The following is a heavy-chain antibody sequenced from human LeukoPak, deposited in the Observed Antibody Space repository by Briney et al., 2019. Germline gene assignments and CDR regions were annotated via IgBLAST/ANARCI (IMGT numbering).Heavy chain of an antibody. CDR1: GYSISSGYY. CDR2: IHYSGST. Sequence: PSETLSLTCAVSGYSISSGYYWGWIRQPPGKGLEWIGNIHYSGSTYYNPSLKSPVTISVDTSKNQFSLKVSSVTAADTAVYYCARGDYGDYWGQGALVTVSS. J-gene: IGHJ4*02. D-gene: IGHD4/OR15-4a*01. V-gene: IGHV4-38-2*01. CDR3: ARGDYGDY.